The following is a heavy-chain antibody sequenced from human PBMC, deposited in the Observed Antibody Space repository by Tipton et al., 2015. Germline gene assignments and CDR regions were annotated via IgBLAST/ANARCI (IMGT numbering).Heavy chain of an antibody. Sequence: VQLGQSGAEGKQPGESLKISCKGSGYSFSTHWIGWVRQMPGKGLEWMGIIYPGESDTRYSPSFECQVTISADKSSSTAFLQWSSLKASDSAIYFCARALNAWGILSYYYYGLDVWGQGTTVTVSS. V-gene: IGHV5-51*03. D-gene: IGHD3-16*01. CDR2: IYPGESDT. CDR1: GYSFSTHW. J-gene: IGHJ6*02. CDR3: ARALNAWGILSYYYYGLDV.